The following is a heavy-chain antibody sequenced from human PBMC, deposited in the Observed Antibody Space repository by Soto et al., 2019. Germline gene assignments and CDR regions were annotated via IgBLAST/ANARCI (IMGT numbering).Heavy chain of an antibody. Sequence: EVQLVESGGGLVQPGGSLKLSCAASGFIFSDSALHWVRQASGQGLEWVGRIRRKANNYATTYAASVEGRFAISRDDSKTTAYLQMNSLKSEDTAIYYCTRGMHVWSGYPRYYLDYWGQGTLVTVSS. CDR1: GFIFSDSA. CDR2: IRRKANNYAT. CDR3: TRGMHVWSGYPRYYLDY. J-gene: IGHJ4*02. V-gene: IGHV3-73*02. D-gene: IGHD3-3*02.